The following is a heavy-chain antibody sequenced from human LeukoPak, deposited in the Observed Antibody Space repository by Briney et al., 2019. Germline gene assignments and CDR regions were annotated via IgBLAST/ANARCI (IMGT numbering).Heavy chain of an antibody. V-gene: IGHV4-34*01. CDR1: GGPFDGYY. Sequence: PSETLSLTCAVYGGPFDGYYWTLVRQTPGKGLEWMGEIGHDGGTNYNPSLRSRVTISIDTSKKQFSLKLSSVTAADTAVYYCARVPATVSRPCDSWGQGTLVTVSS. J-gene: IGHJ4*02. CDR3: ARVPATVSRPCDS. D-gene: IGHD2-15*01. CDR2: IGHDGGT.